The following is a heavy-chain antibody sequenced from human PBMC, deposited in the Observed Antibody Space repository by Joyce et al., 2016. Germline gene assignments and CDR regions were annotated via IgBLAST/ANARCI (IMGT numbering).Heavy chain of an antibody. Sequence: QVQLQESGPGLVKPSETLSLTCTVSGASVGTSPYYWTCVRQPPGKGLEWIGHFFYRGSTNYNPSLKSRVTISRDTSTNLFSLKLYSVTAADTAVYYCATLLEGGSGRGAWGQGTLVTVSS. CDR1: GASVGTSPYY. CDR3: ATLLEGGSGRGA. D-gene: IGHD5-12*01. J-gene: IGHJ4*02. V-gene: IGHV4-61*01. CDR2: FFYRGST.